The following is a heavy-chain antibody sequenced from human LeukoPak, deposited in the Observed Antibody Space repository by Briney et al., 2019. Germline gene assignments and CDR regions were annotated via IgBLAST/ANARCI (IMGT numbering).Heavy chain of an antibody. J-gene: IGHJ6*03. V-gene: IGHV4-39*07. CDR2: IFYSGRT. Sequence: SETLSLTCTVSGGSFSTSTDYWGWIRQPPGKGLEWIGNIFYSGRTYYNPSLKSRFTVSVDTSKNQFSLKVNSVTAADTAVFYCARVAGSWGYYYMDVWGKGTTVTVSS. D-gene: IGHD3-10*01. CDR3: ARVAGSWGYYYMDV. CDR1: GGSFSTSTDY.